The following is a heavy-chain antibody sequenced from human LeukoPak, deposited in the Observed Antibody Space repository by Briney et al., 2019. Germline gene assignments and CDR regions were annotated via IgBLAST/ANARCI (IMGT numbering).Heavy chain of an antibody. CDR1: GFTFSSYS. J-gene: IGHJ4*02. CDR3: ARPYDILTGTSDY. V-gene: IGHV3-21*01. CDR2: ISSSSSYI. D-gene: IGHD3-9*01. Sequence: GGSLILSCAASGFTFSSYSMNWVRQAPGKGLEWVSSISSSSSYIYYADSVKGRFTISRDNAKNSLYLQMNSLRAEDTSLFNYARPYDILTGTSDYWGQGTLVTVSS.